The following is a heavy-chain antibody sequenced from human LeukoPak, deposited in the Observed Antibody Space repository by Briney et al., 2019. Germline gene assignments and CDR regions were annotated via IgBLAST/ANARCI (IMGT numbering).Heavy chain of an antibody. Sequence: GESLRLSCAASAFTLSIYAMSWVRQAPGEGLEWVSTISGSSGNTYYTDSVKGRFTISRDDSKNTLYLQMNSLRAEDTAVYYCASQPRFGGAFDIWGQGTMVTVSS. V-gene: IGHV3-23*01. CDR2: ISGSSGNT. D-gene: IGHD2-15*01. CDR3: ASQPRFGGAFDI. J-gene: IGHJ3*02. CDR1: AFTLSIYA.